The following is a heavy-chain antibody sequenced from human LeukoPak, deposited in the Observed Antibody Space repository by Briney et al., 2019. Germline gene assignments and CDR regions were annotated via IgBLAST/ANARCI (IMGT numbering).Heavy chain of an antibody. CDR3: ARWDSSSGWFDP. CDR2: IYSGGST. Sequence: GGSLRLSCAASRFTFKDYAMSWVRQAPGKGLEWVSVIYSGGSTYYADSVKGRFTISRDNSKNTLYLQMDSLRAEDTAVYYCARWDSSSGWFDPWGQGTLVTVSS. J-gene: IGHJ5*02. V-gene: IGHV3-66*01. D-gene: IGHD6-6*01. CDR1: RFTFKDYA.